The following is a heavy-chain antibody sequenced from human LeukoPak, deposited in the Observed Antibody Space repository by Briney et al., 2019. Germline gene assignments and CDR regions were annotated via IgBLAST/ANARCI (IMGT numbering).Heavy chain of an antibody. CDR2: ISSSSTYI. V-gene: IGHV3-21*01. CDR3: ARGTTMVRRTRACDI. CDR1: GFTFCSYS. D-gene: IGHD4/OR15-4a*01. J-gene: IGHJ3*02. Sequence: GGSLRLSRVVSGFTFCSYSMAWVRQAPGKGPEWGSFISSSSTYIYYADAVKGRFTISRDNAKNSLYLQMNRLRAEDTAVYFCARGTTMVRRTRACDIWGEGPRVGVSS.